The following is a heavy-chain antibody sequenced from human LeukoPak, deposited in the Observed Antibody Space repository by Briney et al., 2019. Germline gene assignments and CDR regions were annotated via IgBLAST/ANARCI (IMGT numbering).Heavy chain of an antibody. CDR2: IYYSGST. V-gene: IGHV4-39*01. CDR3: ARQYGSGSSYTPVVDL. CDR1: GGSISSHYY. Sequence: SETLSLTCAVSGGSISSHYYWIWIRQPPGKGLEWIGSIYYSGSTYYNPSLKSRVTISVDTSKNQFSLKLSSLTAAETAVYYCARQYGSGSSYTPVVDLWGQGTLVTVSS. D-gene: IGHD3-10*01. J-gene: IGHJ4*02.